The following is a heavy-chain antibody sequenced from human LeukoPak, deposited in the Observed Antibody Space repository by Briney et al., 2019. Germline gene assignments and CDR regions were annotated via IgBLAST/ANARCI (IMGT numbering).Heavy chain of an antibody. J-gene: IGHJ6*03. Sequence: GGSLRLSCAASGFTFSSYWMSWVRQAPGKGLEWVANIKQDGSEKYYVDSVKGRFTISRDNAKNSLYLQMNSLRAEDTAVYYCARYYYGSGSYYMDVWGKGTTVAISS. CDR1: GFTFSSYW. V-gene: IGHV3-7*01. CDR2: IKQDGSEK. D-gene: IGHD3-10*01. CDR3: ARYYYGSGSYYMDV.